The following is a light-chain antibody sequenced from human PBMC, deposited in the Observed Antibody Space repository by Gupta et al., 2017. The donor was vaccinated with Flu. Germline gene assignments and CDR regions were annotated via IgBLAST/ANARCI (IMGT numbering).Light chain of an antibody. CDR2: AAS. CDR1: QDISNF. CDR3: QQLNLY. V-gene: IGKV1-9*01. Sequence: DIQLTQSPSFLSASVGDRVTITCWASQDISNFLAWYQQKPGEAPKLLIYAASNLQSGVPSRFGGSGAGTQVTLTISSLQPEDSATYYCQQLNLYFGPGTKVDI. J-gene: IGKJ3*01.